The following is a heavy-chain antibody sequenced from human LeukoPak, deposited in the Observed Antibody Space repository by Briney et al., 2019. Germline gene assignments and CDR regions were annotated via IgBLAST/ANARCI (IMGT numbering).Heavy chain of an antibody. CDR1: GYTFTGYY. CDR3: ARARRGDTVYYMDV. V-gene: IGHV1-69*13. D-gene: IGHD5-18*01. Sequence: SVKVSCKASGYTFTGYYMHWVRQAPGQGLEWMGGIIPIFGTANYAQKFQGRVTITADESTSTAYMELSSLRSEDTAVYYCARARRGDTVYYMDVWGKGTTVTISS. J-gene: IGHJ6*03. CDR2: IIPIFGTA.